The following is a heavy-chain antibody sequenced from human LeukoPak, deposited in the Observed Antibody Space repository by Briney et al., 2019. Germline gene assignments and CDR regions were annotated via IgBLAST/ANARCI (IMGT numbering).Heavy chain of an antibody. J-gene: IGHJ1*01. D-gene: IGHD3-10*01. CDR1: GGSISSNSYY. CDR3: SIHGSRGARHTRYFLH. CDR2: IYYRGTA. V-gene: IGHV4-39*01. Sequence: TPSETLSLTCTVSGGSISSNSYYWGWIRQPPGKGLEWIGSIYYRGTAYYNPSLKSRVTISIDTSKNQFSLKLNSVTAPDTAVYYCSIHGSRGARHTRYFLHWGQGTLVTVSS.